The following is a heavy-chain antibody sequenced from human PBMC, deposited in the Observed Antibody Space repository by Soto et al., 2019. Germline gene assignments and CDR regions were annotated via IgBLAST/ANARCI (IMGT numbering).Heavy chain of an antibody. V-gene: IGHV6-1*01. D-gene: IGHD6-19*01. CDR3: AREGSRAWTYYFDF. CDR2: TKYRSKWYN. Sequence: SQTLSLTCAISGDSVSSNSAAWNWVRQSPSRGLEWLGRTKYRSKWYNDYATSVKSRIIINADTSKNQFSLQLNSVTPEDTAVYYCAREGSRAWTYYFDFWGQGILVTVSS. J-gene: IGHJ4*02. CDR1: GDSVSSNSAA.